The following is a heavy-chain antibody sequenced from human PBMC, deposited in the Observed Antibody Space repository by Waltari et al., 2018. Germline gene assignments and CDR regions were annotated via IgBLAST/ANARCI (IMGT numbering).Heavy chain of an antibody. CDR3: AKGVTIFGVVITYPYYYGMDV. J-gene: IGHJ6*02. Sequence: EVQLVESGGGLVQPGGSLRLSCAASGFTFSGYAMSWVRQAPGQGLEWVSAISGSGGSTYYAESGKGRFTIAGDNSKNTLYLQRNSLRAEDTAVYYCAKGVTIFGVVITYPYYYGMDVWGQGTTVTVSS. V-gene: IGHV3-23*04. CDR2: ISGSGGST. CDR1: GFTFSGYA. D-gene: IGHD3-3*01.